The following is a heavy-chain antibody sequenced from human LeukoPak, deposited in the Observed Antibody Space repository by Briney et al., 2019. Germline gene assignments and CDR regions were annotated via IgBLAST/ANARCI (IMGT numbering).Heavy chain of an antibody. V-gene: IGHV3-30*02. CDR1: GFSFSGYG. Sequence: PGGSLRLSCATSGFSFSGYGMHWVRQAPGKGLEWVAFIRYDATNSYYADSVEGRFTISRDNSKNTLYLQMNSLRVDDTAIYYCAKAATYFYGSVTYDWFESWGQGTLVTVSS. CDR3: AKAATYFYGSVTYDWFES. J-gene: IGHJ5*01. D-gene: IGHD3-10*01. CDR2: IRYDATNS.